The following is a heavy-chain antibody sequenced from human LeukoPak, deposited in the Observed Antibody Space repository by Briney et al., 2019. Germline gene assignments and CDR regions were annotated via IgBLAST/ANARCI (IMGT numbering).Heavy chain of an antibody. CDR1: GGSFSGYY. CDR2: INHSGST. D-gene: IGHD7-27*01. J-gene: IGHJ4*02. Sequence: PSETLSLTCAVYGGSFSGYYWSWIRQPPGKGLEWIGEINHSGSTNYNPSLKSRVTMSVDTSKNQFSLKLSSVTAADTAVYYCARLGYTGDTYFDYWGQGTLVTVSS. CDR3: ARLGYTGDTYFDY. V-gene: IGHV4-34*01.